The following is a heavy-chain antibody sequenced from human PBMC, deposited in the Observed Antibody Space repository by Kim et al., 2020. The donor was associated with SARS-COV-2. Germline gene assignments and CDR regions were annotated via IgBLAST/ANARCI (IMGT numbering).Heavy chain of an antibody. Sequence: GGSLRLSCAASGFTFSSYAMSWVRQAPGKGLEWVSAISGSGGSTYYADSVKGRFTISRDNSKNTLYLQMNSLRAEDTAVYSCAKVINFGVVVTATYYFDYWGHGTLVTVSS. CDR1: GFTFSSYA. D-gene: IGHD2-21*02. V-gene: IGHV3-23*01. CDR3: AKVINFGVVVTATYYFDY. CDR2: ISGSGGST. J-gene: IGHJ4*01.